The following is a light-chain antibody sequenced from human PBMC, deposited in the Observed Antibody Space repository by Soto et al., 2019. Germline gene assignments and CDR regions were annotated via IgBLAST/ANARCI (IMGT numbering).Light chain of an antibody. Sequence: ILMTQSPFTLSASVGDSVAITCLASQSISSWLAWYQQKPGKAPKLLIYDASSLESGVPSRFSGSGSGTEFTLTISSLQPDDFATYYCQQYNSYSRLTFGGGYKVAIK. CDR2: DAS. CDR3: QQYNSYSRLT. V-gene: IGKV1-5*01. J-gene: IGKJ4*01. CDR1: QSISSW.